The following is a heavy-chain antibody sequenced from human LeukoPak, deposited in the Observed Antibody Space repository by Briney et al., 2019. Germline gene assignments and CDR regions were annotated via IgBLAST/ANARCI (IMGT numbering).Heavy chain of an antibody. CDR1: GITFSSSE. J-gene: IGHJ4*02. Sequence: PGGSLRLSCVASGITFSSSEMNWVRQAPGKGLEWVSYISSSGSTIYYADSVKGRFTISRDNAKNSLYLQMNSLRGDDTAVYYCAREYLTSLDYWGQGTLISVSS. V-gene: IGHV3-48*03. CDR2: ISSSGSTI. CDR3: AREYLTSLDY.